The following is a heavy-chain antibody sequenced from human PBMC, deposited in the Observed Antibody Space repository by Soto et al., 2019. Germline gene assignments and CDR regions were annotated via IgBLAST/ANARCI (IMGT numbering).Heavy chain of an antibody. CDR3: AEYCSGGSCYGSYYMDV. CDR2: INHSGST. V-gene: IGHV4-34*01. D-gene: IGHD2-15*01. J-gene: IGHJ6*03. CDR1: GGSFSGYY. Sequence: TSETLSLTCAVYGGSFSGYYWSWIRQPPGKGLEWIGEINHSGSTNYNPSLKSRVTMSVDTSKNQFSLKLSSVTAADTAVYYCAEYCSGGSCYGSYYMDVWGKGTTVTVSS.